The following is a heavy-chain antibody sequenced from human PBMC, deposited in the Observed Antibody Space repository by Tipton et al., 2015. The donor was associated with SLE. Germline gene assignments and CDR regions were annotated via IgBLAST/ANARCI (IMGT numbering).Heavy chain of an antibody. CDR2: INPNGGGT. Sequence: QLVQSGPEVKKPGASVKVSCKASEYIFTAYYIFWVRQAPGQGLQWLGWINPNGGGTMYAQKFQDRVTMTWDTSTSTAYMELRSLRSDDTAVYYCAREPRLGYYFDYWGQGTLVTVSS. D-gene: IGHD3-9*01. CDR1: EYIFTAYY. V-gene: IGHV1-2*02. J-gene: IGHJ4*02. CDR3: AREPRLGYYFDY.